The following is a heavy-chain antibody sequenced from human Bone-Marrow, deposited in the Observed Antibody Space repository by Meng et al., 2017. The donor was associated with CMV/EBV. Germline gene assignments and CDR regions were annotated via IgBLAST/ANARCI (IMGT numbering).Heavy chain of an antibody. D-gene: IGHD5-18*01. CDR1: GYTFTGYY. CDR3: ARVKGDTAMVGDAFDI. J-gene: IGHJ3*02. Sequence: ASVKVSCKASGYTFTGYYMHWVRQAPGQGREWMGWINPNSGGTNYAQKFQGRVTMTRDTSISTAYMALSRLRSDDTAVYYCARVKGDTAMVGDAFDIWGRGTMVTVSS. CDR2: INPNSGGT. V-gene: IGHV1-2*02.